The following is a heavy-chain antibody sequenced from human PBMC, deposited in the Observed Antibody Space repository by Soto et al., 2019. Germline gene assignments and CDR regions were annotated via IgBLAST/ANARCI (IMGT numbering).Heavy chain of an antibody. CDR1: GYTFTSYG. Sequence: VASVKVSCKASGYTFTSYGISWVRQAPGQGLEWMGWISAYNGNTNYAQKLQGRVTMTTDTSTSTAYMELRSLRSDDTAVYYCAKVTGVIPDYYYGMDVWGQGTTVTVSS. V-gene: IGHV1-18*01. CDR2: ISAYNGNT. D-gene: IGHD7-27*01. CDR3: AKVTGVIPDYYYGMDV. J-gene: IGHJ6*02.